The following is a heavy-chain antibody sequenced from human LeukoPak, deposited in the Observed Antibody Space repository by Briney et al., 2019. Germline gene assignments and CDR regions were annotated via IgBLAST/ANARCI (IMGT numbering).Heavy chain of an antibody. V-gene: IGHV4-4*02. Sequence: SETLSLTCAVSGGSISSNKWWSWLRQAPGKGLEWLGEVVHSGSTNYNPSLKSRVTISVDTSKNQFSLKLRSVTAADTAVYYCARVGGITMIVVLITDAFDIWGQGTMVTVSS. D-gene: IGHD3-22*01. J-gene: IGHJ3*02. CDR1: GGSISSNKW. CDR3: ARVGGITMIVVLITDAFDI. CDR2: VVHSGST.